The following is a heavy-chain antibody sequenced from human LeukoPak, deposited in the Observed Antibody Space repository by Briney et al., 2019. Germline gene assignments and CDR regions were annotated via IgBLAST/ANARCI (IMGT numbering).Heavy chain of an antibody. CDR2: ISHSGST. V-gene: IGHV4-38-2*01. D-gene: IGHD2-15*01. CDR1: GYSISSGYY. J-gene: IGHJ2*01. Sequence: SETLSLTCAVSGYSISSGYYWGWIRQPPGKGLEWVGSISHSGSTYYNPSLKSRVTISADTSKSQFSLKLSSVTAADTAVYYCARRFVVVVDATSHWYFDPWGRGTLVTVSS. CDR3: ARRFVVVVDATSHWYFDP.